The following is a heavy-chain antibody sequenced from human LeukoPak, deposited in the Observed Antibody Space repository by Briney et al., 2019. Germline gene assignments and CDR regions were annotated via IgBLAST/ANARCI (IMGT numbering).Heavy chain of an antibody. CDR1: GYTFTSYY. V-gene: IGHV1-18*04. CDR3: ARDHATGSSYAFEI. D-gene: IGHD3-3*01. J-gene: IGHJ3*02. Sequence: ASVKVSCKASGYTFTSYYMHWVRQAPGQGLEWMGWISGYNGNTNYAQKLQGRVTMTTDTSTSTAYMELRSLRSDDTAVYYCARDHATGSSYAFEIWGQGTMVTVSS. CDR2: ISGYNGNT.